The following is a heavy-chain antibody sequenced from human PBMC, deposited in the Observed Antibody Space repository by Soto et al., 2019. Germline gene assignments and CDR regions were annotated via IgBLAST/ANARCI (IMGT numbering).Heavy chain of an antibody. Sequence: QVQLVQSGAEVKKPGASVTVSCRSSGDTFTDYYMHWVRQAPGQGLEWMGWINTNSGVTKYAQKFQGWVTMTRDTSIRTVYMQLRRLRSDDTAVDYCARESGGATATLDYYYFYMDVWGTGTTVTVSS. CDR3: ARESGGATATLDYYYFYMDV. CDR1: GDTFTDYY. J-gene: IGHJ6*03. D-gene: IGHD5-12*01. CDR2: INTNSGVT. V-gene: IGHV1-2*04.